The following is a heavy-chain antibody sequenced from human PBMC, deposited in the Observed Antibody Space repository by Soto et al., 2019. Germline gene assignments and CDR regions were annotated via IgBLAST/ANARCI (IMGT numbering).Heavy chain of an antibody. CDR2: INWNGGST. V-gene: IGHV3-20*04. CDR1: GFTFDDYG. CDR3: ARGSIVSHFFGLLYYGMDV. J-gene: IGHJ6*02. Sequence: PGGSLRLSCAASGFTFDDYGMSWVRQAPGKGLEWVSGINWNGGSTGYADSVKGRFTISRDNAKNSLYLQMNSLRAEDTALYYCARGSIVSHFFGLLYYGMDVWGQGTTVTVSS. D-gene: IGHD3-3*02.